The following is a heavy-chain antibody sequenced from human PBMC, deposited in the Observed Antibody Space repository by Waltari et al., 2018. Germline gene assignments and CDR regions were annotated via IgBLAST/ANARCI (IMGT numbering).Heavy chain of an antibody. CDR3: ARVFGYYYYYMDV. Sequence: QVQLQQWGAGLLKPSETLSLTCDVSGGSLSGYHWTWIRKPPGKGLEWIGEINDSGRTTYNPSLVSRVTVSIDTANNQFSLRVRSVTAADTAVYYCARVFGYYYYYMDVWGKGTTVTISS. CDR1: GGSLSGYH. CDR2: INDSGRT. D-gene: IGHD3-3*01. V-gene: IGHV4-34*02. J-gene: IGHJ6*03.